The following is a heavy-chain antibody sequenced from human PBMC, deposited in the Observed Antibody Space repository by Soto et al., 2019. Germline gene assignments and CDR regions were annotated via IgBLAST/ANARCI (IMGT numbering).Heavy chain of an antibody. D-gene: IGHD2-15*01. CDR1: GYTLTELS. Sequence: ASVKVSCKVSGYTLTELSMHWVRQAPGKGLEWMGGFDPEDGETIYAQKFQGRVTMTEDTSTDTAYMELSSLRSEDTAVYYCATGDIVVVVAATRVGDYYGMDVWGQGTTVTVSS. CDR3: ATGDIVVVVAATRVGDYYGMDV. J-gene: IGHJ6*02. CDR2: FDPEDGET. V-gene: IGHV1-24*01.